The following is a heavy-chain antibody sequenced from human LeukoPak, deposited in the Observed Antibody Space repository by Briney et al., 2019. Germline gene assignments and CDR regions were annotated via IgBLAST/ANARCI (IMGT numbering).Heavy chain of an antibody. D-gene: IGHD5-18*01. CDR1: GYTFTSYG. Sequence: ASVKVSCKASGYTFTSYGISWVRQAPGQGLEWMGWISAYNGNTNYAQKLQGRVTMTTDTSTSTAYMELRSLRSDDTAVYYCARDPGMPMVNYYYMDVWGKGTTVTVSS. V-gene: IGHV1-18*01. CDR3: ARDPGMPMVNYYYMDV. J-gene: IGHJ6*03. CDR2: ISAYNGNT.